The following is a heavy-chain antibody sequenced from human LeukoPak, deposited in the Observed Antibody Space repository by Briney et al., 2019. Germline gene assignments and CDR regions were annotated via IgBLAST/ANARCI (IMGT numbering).Heavy chain of an antibody. CDR2: IYHSGST. Sequence: SETLSLTCAVSGYSISSGYYWGWIRQPPGKGLEWIGSIYHSGSTYYNPSLKSRVTISVDTSKNQFSRKLSSVTAADTAVYYCARGAEQPFDPWGQGTLVTVSS. CDR1: GYSISSGYY. V-gene: IGHV4-38-2*01. CDR3: ARGAEQPFDP. J-gene: IGHJ5*02.